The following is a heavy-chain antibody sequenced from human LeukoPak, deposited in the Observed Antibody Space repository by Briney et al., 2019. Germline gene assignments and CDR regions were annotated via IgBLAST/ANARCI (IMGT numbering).Heavy chain of an antibody. J-gene: IGHJ5*02. Sequence: SVKVSCKASGGTFSSYAISWVRQAPGQGLEWMGGIIPIFGTANYAQKFQGRVTITTDESTSTAYMELGSLRSEDTAVYYCGHAGELDYGDYGGGNWFDPWGQGTLVTVSS. CDR2: IIPIFGTA. CDR1: GGTFSSYA. D-gene: IGHD4-17*01. CDR3: GHAGELDYGDYGGGNWFDP. V-gene: IGHV1-69*05.